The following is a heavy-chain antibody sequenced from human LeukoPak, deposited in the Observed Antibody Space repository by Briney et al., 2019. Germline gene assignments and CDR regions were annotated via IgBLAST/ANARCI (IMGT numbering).Heavy chain of an antibody. D-gene: IGHD6-6*01. CDR1: GGSFSGYY. V-gene: IGHV4-34*01. J-gene: IGHJ4*02. Sequence: PSETLSLTCAVYGGSFSGYYLSWIRQPPGKGLEWIGEINHSGSTNYNPSLKSRVTISVDTSKNQFSLKLSSVTAADTAVYYCARTYSSSFPFDYWGQGTLVTVSS. CDR2: INHSGST. CDR3: ARTYSSSFPFDY.